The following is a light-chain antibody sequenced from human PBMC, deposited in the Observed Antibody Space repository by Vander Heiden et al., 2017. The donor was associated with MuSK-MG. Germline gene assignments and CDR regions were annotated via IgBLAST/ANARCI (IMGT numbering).Light chain of an antibody. CDR3: IAYTTCSTCV. CDR1: RSDVGGSNE. Sequence: LVRHACVSGSPPQSATISSAGTRSDVGGSNEVSWNQQHPGKAPKLMIYEVSNRPSGVSNRFSGSKADNTASLTISGLLADEDADYSCIAYTTCSTCVFGAATKVTVL. CDR2: EVS. J-gene: IGLJ1*01. V-gene: IGLV2-14*01.